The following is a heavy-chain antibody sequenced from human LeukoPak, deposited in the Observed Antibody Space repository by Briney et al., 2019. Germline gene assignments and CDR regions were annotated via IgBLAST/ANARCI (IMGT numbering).Heavy chain of an antibody. Sequence: GGSLRLSCAASGFTFSSYWMHWVRQAPGKGLEWVANIKPDGSEKYCVDSVKGRFTISRDNAKNSLFLQLNSLRAEDTAVYYCAREVGSPAVRSAFDLWGRGTVVTVSS. CDR3: AREVGSPAVRSAFDL. V-gene: IGHV3-7*01. J-gene: IGHJ3*01. CDR2: IKPDGSEK. CDR1: GFTFSSYW. D-gene: IGHD2-15*01.